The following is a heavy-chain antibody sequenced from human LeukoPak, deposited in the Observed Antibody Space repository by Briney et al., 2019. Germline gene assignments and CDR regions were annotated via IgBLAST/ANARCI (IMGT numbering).Heavy chain of an antibody. V-gene: IGHV3-9*01. CDR1: GFTFDDYA. D-gene: IGHD2-2*01. Sequence: GRSLRLSCAASGFTFDDYAMHWVRQAPGKGLEWVSGISWNSGSIGYADSVKGRFTISRDNAKNSLYLQMNSLRAEDTALYYCAEDISAALYCSSTSCYRRKAFDYWGQGTLVTVSS. CDR2: ISWNSGSI. CDR3: AEDISAALYCSSTSCYRRKAFDY. J-gene: IGHJ4*02.